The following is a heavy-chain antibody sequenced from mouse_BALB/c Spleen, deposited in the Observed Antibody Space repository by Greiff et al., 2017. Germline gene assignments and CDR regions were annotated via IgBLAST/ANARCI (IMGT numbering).Heavy chain of an antibody. D-gene: IGHD2-4*01. CDR1: GFSLSTSGMG. CDR3: ARGMITTIYFDY. Sequence: QVTLKESGPGILQPSQTLSLTCSFSGFSLSTSGMGVSWIRQPSGKGLEWLAHIYWDDDKRYNPSLKSRLTISKDTSSNQVFLKITSVDTADTATYYCARGMITTIYFDYWGQCTTLTVSS. CDR2: IYWDDDK. J-gene: IGHJ2*01. V-gene: IGHV8-12*01.